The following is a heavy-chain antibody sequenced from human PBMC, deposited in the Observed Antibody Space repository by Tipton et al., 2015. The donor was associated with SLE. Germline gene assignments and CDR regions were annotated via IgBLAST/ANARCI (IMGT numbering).Heavy chain of an antibody. CDR2: IYYSGST. CDR1: GGSISSHY. V-gene: IGHV4-59*11. D-gene: IGHD3-10*01. CDR3: AREGGVWFGESPGVFDI. Sequence: TLSLTCTVSGGSISSHYWSWIRQPPGKGLEWIGYIYYSGSTNYNPSLKSRVTISVDTSKNQFSLKLSSVTAADTAVYYCAREGGVWFGESPGVFDIWGQGKMVTVSS. J-gene: IGHJ3*02.